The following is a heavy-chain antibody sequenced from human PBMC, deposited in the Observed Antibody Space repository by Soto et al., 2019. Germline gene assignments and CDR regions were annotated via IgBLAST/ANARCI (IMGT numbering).Heavy chain of an antibody. CDR2: IYYSGST. CDR1: GGSISSYY. CDR3: ARGRLERRAGWFDP. Sequence: SETLSLTCTVSGGSISSYYWSWIRQPPGKGLEWIGYIYYSGSTNYNPSLKSRVTISVDTSKNQFSLKLSSVTAADTAVYYCARGRLERRAGWFDPWGQGTLVTVSS. D-gene: IGHD1-1*01. J-gene: IGHJ5*02. V-gene: IGHV4-59*01.